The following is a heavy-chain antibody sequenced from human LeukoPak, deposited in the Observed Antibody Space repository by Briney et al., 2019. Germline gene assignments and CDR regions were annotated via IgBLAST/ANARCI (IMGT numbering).Heavy chain of an antibody. J-gene: IGHJ4*02. D-gene: IGHD7-27*01. V-gene: IGHV3-7*01. CDR3: ASGGKQTNWGNY. CDR1: GFTFSSYW. Sequence: PGGSLRLSCAASGFTFSSYWMSWVRQAPGKGLEWVANIKQDGSEKYYVDSVKGRFTISRDNAKNSLYLQMNSLRAEDMALYYCASGGKQTNWGNYWGQGTLVTVSS. CDR2: IKQDGSEK.